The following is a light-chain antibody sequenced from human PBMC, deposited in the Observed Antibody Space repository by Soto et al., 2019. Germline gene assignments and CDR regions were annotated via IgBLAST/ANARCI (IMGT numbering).Light chain of an antibody. CDR1: KLGDKY. CDR2: QDS. J-gene: IGLJ2*01. Sequence: SYELTQPPSVSVSPGQTASITCSGDKLGDKYACWYQQKPGQSPALVIYQDSKRPSGIPERFSGSNSGNTATLTISGTQAMDEADYYCQAWDSSTAVFGGGTKLTLL. CDR3: QAWDSSTAV. V-gene: IGLV3-1*01.